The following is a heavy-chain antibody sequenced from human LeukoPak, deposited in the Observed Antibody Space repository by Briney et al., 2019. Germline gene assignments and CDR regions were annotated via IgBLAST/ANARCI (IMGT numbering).Heavy chain of an antibody. CDR1: GGTFSSYA. D-gene: IGHD6-13*01. Sequence: ASVKVSCKASGGTFSSYAISWVRQAPGQGLEWMGGIIPIFGTANYAQKFQGRVTITADESTSTAYMELSSLRSEDTAVYYCARVRRGYSSSWTFDYWGQGTLVTVSS. CDR3: ARVRRGYSSSWTFDY. J-gene: IGHJ4*02. V-gene: IGHV1-69*13. CDR2: IIPIFGTA.